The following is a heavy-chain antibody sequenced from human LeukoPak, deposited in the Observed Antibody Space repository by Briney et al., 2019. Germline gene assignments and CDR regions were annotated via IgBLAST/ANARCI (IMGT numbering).Heavy chain of an antibody. CDR1: GGSFSSYA. V-gene: IGHV1-69*05. J-gene: IGHJ5*02. CDR3: ARDEVTTGTTKFDP. D-gene: IGHD1-1*01. Sequence: SVKVSCKASGGSFSSYAISWVRQAPGQGLEWMGGIIPIFGTANYVQKFQGRVTITTDESTSTAYMELSSLRSEDTAVYYCARDEVTTGTTKFDPWGQGTLVTVSS. CDR2: IIPIFGTA.